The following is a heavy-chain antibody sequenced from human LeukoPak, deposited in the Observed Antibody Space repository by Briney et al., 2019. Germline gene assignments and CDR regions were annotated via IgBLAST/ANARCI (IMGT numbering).Heavy chain of an antibody. J-gene: IGHJ4*02. Sequence: GGSLRLSCAASGLRFRNYGMHWVRQAPGKGLEWVAVIWYDGSNQYYVDSVKGRFTVSRDNAKNTLYLQMNSLRAEDTAVYYCATDRNSGKYYDYWGQGTLVTVS. CDR2: IWYDGSNQ. CDR1: GLRFRNYG. D-gene: IGHD1-26*01. V-gene: IGHV3-33*01. CDR3: ATDRNSGKYYDY.